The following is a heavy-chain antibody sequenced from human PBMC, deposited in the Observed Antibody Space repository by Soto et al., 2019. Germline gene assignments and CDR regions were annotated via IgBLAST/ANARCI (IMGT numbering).Heavy chain of an antibody. V-gene: IGHV4-39*01. CDR2: IKYSGTT. CDR3: ARHKDTIFGVVSYGMDV. J-gene: IGHJ6*02. Sequence: SETLSLTCTVSGGSISSSRCHWGWIRQPPGKGLEWIASIKYSGTTFYNPSLKSRVTLSVDTSKNQFALKLSSVTAAGTAVYYCARHKDTIFGVVSYGMDVWGQGTTVTVS. CDR1: GGSISSSRCH. D-gene: IGHD3-3*01.